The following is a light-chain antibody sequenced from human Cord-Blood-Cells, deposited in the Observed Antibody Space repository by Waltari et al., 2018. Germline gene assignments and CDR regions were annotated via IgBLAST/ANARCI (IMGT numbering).Light chain of an antibody. Sequence: DIQMTQSPSTLSASVGDRVAITCRASQSISSWLAWYQQKPGKAPKLLIYDASSLESGVPSRFSGSGSGTEFTLTISSLQPDDFATYYCQQYNSYLTFGQGTKLEIK. CDR2: DAS. V-gene: IGKV1-5*01. J-gene: IGKJ2*01. CDR3: QQYNSYLT. CDR1: QSISSW.